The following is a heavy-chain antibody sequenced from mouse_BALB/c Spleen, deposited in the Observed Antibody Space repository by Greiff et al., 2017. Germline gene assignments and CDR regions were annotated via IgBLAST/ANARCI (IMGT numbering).Heavy chain of an antibody. Sequence: VQLKESGPGLVKPSQSLSLTCTVTGYSITSDYAWNWIRQFPGNKLEWMGYISYSGSTSYNPSLKSRISITRDTSKNQFFLQLNSVTTEDTATYYCARVITTGPLWYFDVWGAGTTVTVSS. J-gene: IGHJ1*01. CDR2: ISYSGST. CDR1: GYSITSDYA. CDR3: ARVITTGPLWYFDV. D-gene: IGHD2-4*01. V-gene: IGHV3-2*02.